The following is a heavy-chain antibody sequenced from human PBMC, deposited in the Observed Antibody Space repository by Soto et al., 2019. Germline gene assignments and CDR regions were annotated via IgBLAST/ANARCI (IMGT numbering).Heavy chain of an antibody. CDR3: VRDGGGYLYYFDY. D-gene: IGHD3-16*02. Sequence: EVQLVESGGRLVQSGGSLRLSCAASGFTFSSYLMHWVRQAPGKGLVWVSRINSDGSSTSYAASVKGRFTISRDNAKNALYLRMNSLRVADTAVYYCVRDGGGYLYYFDYWGQGTLVTVSS. CDR1: GFTFSSYL. V-gene: IGHV3-74*01. J-gene: IGHJ4*02. CDR2: INSDGSST.